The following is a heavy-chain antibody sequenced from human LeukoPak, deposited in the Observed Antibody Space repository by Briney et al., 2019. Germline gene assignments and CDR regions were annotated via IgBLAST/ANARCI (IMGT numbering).Heavy chain of an antibody. V-gene: IGHV4-30-4*07. CDR3: ARDPGVDYGDYHYFDY. CDR2: IYYSGST. CDR1: GGSISSGGYS. D-gene: IGHD4-17*01. Sequence: HPSQTLSLTCAVSGGSISSGGYSWSWIRQPPGKGLEWIGYIYYSGSTYYNPSLKSRVTISVDTSKNQFSLKLSSVTAADTAVYYCARDPGVDYGDYHYFDYWGQGTLVTVSS. J-gene: IGHJ4*02.